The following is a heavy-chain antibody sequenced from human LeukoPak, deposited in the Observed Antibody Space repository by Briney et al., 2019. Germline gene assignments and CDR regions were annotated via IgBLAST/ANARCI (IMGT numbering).Heavy chain of an antibody. CDR3: ARAAKDCSSTSCYYYYGMDV. CDR1: GGSISSYY. V-gene: IGHV4-59*01. CDR2: IYYSGST. J-gene: IGHJ6*02. D-gene: IGHD2-2*01. Sequence: SETLSLTCTVSGGSISSYYWSCIRQPPGKGLEWIGYIYYSGSTNYNPSLKSRVTISVDTSKNQFSLKLSSVTAADPAVYYCARAAKDCSSTSCYYYYGMDVWGQGTTVTVSS.